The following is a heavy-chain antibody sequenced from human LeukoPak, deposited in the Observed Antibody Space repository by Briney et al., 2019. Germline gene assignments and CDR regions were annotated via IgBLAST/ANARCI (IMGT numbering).Heavy chain of an antibody. V-gene: IGHV4-61*02. Sequence: PSETLSLTCTVSGGSISSGSYYWSWIRQPAGKGLEWIGRIYTSGSTNYNPSLKSRVTISVDTSKNQFSLKLSSVTAADTAVYYCARDQWLRRHTMYYYDSSGYPHYDDAFDIWGQGTMVTVSS. J-gene: IGHJ3*02. CDR3: ARDQWLRRHTMYYYDSSGYPHYDDAFDI. D-gene: IGHD3-22*01. CDR2: IYTSGST. CDR1: GGSISSGSYY.